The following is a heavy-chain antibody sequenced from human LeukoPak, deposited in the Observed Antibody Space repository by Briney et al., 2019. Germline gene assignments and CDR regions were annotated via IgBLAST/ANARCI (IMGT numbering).Heavy chain of an antibody. CDR2: IYPGDSDI. CDR1: GYSFTSYW. CDR3: ARSTPYYDFWSGYYPGFDP. Sequence: GESLKISCKGSGYSFTSYWIGWVRQMPGKGLEWMGIIYPGDSDIRYSPSFQGQVTISADKSISTAYLQWSSLKASDTAMYYCARSTPYYDFWSGYYPGFDPWGQGTLVTVSS. J-gene: IGHJ5*02. D-gene: IGHD3-3*01. V-gene: IGHV5-51*01.